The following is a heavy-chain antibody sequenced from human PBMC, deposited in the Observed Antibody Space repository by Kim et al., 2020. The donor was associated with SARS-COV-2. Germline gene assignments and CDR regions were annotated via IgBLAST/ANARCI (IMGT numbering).Heavy chain of an antibody. Sequence: ASVKVSCEASGYTFTDFYMHWVRQAPGQELEWMGRINPRGGGAEYAQKFQGRVTMTRDTSISTAYMYLSRLRSDDTAVYYCARDKRWDCRGGSCYSPYYYTMAVWGQGTTVAVSS. CDR3: ARDKRWDCRGGSCYSPYYYTMAV. V-gene: IGHV1-2*06. CDR2: INPRGGGA. J-gene: IGHJ6*02. CDR1: GYTFTDFY. D-gene: IGHD2-15*01.